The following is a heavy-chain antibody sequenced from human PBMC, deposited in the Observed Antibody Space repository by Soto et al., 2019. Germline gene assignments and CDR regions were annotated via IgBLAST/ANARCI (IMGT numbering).Heavy chain of an antibody. Sequence: ASVKVYCKAFGYTFTSYAMHWVRQAPGQRLEWMGWINAGNGNTKYSQKFQGRVTITRDTSASTAYMELSSLRSEDTAVYYCARSIVVVTALDYWGQGTLVTVSS. CDR2: INAGNGNT. CDR1: GYTFTSYA. D-gene: IGHD2-21*02. J-gene: IGHJ4*02. V-gene: IGHV1-3*01. CDR3: ARSIVVVTALDY.